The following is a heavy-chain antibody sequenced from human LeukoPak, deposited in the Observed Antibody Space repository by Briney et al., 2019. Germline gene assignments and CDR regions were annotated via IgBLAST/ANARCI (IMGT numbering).Heavy chain of an antibody. CDR2: INSDGSST. J-gene: IGHJ4*02. V-gene: IGHV3-74*01. CDR3: AREPRSWYYFDY. CDR1: GFTFSSHW. Sequence: GGSLRLSCAASGFTFSSHWMHWVRQVPGKGLVWVSHINSDGSSTSYADSVKGRFTISRDNAENTLFLQMNSLRAEDTAVYYCAREPRSWYYFDYWGQGTLVTVSS. D-gene: IGHD6-13*01.